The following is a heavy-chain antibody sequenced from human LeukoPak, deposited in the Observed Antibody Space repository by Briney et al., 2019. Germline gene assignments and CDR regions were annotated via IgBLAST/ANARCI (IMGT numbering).Heavy chain of an antibody. CDR2: INPNSGGT. V-gene: IGHV1-2*02. J-gene: IGHJ4*02. CDR3: AREVAGSRNLDY. D-gene: IGHD6-19*01. CDR1: GYTFTCYY. Sequence: GASVKVSCKASGYTFTCYYLHWVRQAPGQGLEWMGWINPNSGGTNYAQKFQGRVTMTRDTSISTAYMELSRLRSDDTAVYYCAREVAGSRNLDYWGEGTLVTVSS.